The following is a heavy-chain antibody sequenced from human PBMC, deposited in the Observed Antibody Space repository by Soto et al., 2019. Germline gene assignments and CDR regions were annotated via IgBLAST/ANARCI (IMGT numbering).Heavy chain of an antibody. J-gene: IGHJ3*02. D-gene: IGHD5-18*01. CDR2: ISGSGGST. Sequence: GGSLRLSCAASGFTFSSYAMSWVRQAPGKGLEWVSAISGSGGSTYYADSVKGRFTISRDNSKNTLYLQMNSLRAEDTAVYYCARPLIYSYGYDAFDIWGQGTMVTVSS. V-gene: IGHV3-23*01. CDR1: GFTFSSYA. CDR3: ARPLIYSYGYDAFDI.